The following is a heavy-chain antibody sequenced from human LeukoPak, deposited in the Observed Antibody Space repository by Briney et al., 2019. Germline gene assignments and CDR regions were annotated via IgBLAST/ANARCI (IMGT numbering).Heavy chain of an antibody. J-gene: IGHJ4*02. Sequence: GGSLRLSCAASGFTFSSYTMHWVRRAPGKGLEWVAVIFYEAINKYYADSVKGRFTISRDNSKSTLYLQMNSLRTEDTAVYYCARDDGDDISIVNDYYLDSWGQGTLVTVSS. CDR3: ARDDGDDISIVNDYYLDS. D-gene: IGHD2/OR15-2a*01. CDR2: IFYEAINK. V-gene: IGHV3-30-3*01. CDR1: GFTFSSYT.